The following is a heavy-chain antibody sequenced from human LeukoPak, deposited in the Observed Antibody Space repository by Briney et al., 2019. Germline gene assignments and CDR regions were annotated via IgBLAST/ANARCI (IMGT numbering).Heavy chain of an antibody. CDR1: GFTFSSYG. CDR2: ISYDGSNK. CDR3: ARETRGDTMTFDY. Sequence: GGSLRLSCAASGFTFSSYGMHWVRQAPGKGLEWVAVISYDGSNKYYADSVKGRFTISRDNSKNTLYLQMSSLRAGDTAVYYCARETRGDTMTFDYWGQGTLVTVSS. D-gene: IGHD2-21*01. J-gene: IGHJ4*02. V-gene: IGHV3-30*03.